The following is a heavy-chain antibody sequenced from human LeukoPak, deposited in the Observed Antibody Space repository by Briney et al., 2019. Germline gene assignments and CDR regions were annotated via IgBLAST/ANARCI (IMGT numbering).Heavy chain of an antibody. CDR2: ISAYNGNT. Sequence: ASVKVSCKASGYTFTSYAMNWVRQAPGQGIEWMGWISAYNGNTNYAQKLQGRVTMTTDTSTSTAYMELRSLRSDDTAVYYCARVYSSSWNDYWGQGTLVTVSS. D-gene: IGHD6-13*01. CDR3: ARVYSSSWNDY. V-gene: IGHV1-18*01. J-gene: IGHJ4*02. CDR1: GYTFTSYA.